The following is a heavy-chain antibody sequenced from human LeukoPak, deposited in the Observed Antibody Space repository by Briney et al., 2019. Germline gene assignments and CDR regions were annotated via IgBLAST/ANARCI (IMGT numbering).Heavy chain of an antibody. CDR2: INHSGST. V-gene: IGHV4-34*01. J-gene: IGHJ4*02. CDR1: GGSFSGYY. CDR3: ASAIAAAGSPFDY. D-gene: IGHD6-13*01. Sequence: SSETLSLTCAVYGGSFSGYYWSWIRQPPGKGLEWIGEINHSGSTNYNPSLKSRVTISVDTSKNQFSLKLSSVTAADTAVYYCASAIAAAGSPFDYWGQGTLVTVSS.